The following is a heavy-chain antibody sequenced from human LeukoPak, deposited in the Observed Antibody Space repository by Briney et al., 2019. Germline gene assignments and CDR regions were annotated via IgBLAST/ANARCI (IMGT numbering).Heavy chain of an antibody. Sequence: PGGSLRLSCAASGFTFSSYGMHWVRQAPGKGLEWVAVISYVGSNKYYADSVKGRFTLSRDNSKNTLYLQMNSLRAEDTAVYYCANEYCSGGSCGYYGMDVWGQGTTVTVSS. D-gene: IGHD2-15*01. CDR1: GFTFSSYG. CDR2: ISYVGSNK. CDR3: ANEYCSGGSCGYYGMDV. J-gene: IGHJ6*01. V-gene: IGHV3-30*18.